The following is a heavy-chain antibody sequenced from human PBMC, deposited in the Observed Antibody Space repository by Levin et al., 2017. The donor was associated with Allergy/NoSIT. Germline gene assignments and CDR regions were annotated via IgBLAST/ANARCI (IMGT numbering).Heavy chain of an antibody. CDR1: GGSISSGDYY. CDR3: ARGSAYYDFWSGTGHYFDY. Sequence: SETLSLTCTVSGGSISSGDYYWSWIRQPPGKGLEWIGYIYYSGSTYYNPSLKSRVTISVDTSKNQFSLKLSSVTAADTAVYYCARGSAYYDFWSGTGHYFDYWGQGTLVTVSS. V-gene: IGHV4-30-4*01. CDR2: IYYSGST. J-gene: IGHJ4*02. D-gene: IGHD3-3*01.